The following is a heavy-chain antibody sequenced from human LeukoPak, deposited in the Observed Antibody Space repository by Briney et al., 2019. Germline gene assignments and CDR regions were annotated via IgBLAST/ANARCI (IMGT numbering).Heavy chain of an antibody. V-gene: IGHV4-4*02. J-gene: IGHJ6*03. CDR2: IFHSGGT. CDR1: GGSISSTNW. Sequence: SETLPLTCAVSGGSISSTNWWSWVRQPPGKGLEWIGEIFHSGGTNYNPSLKSRISLSVDKSQNQFSLKLNSLTAADTAVYYCAANGYYSIDVWGKGTTVTVSS. D-gene: IGHD2-8*01. CDR3: AANGYYSIDV.